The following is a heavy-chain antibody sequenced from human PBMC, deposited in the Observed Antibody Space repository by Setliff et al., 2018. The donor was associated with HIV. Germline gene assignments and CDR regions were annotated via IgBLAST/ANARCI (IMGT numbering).Heavy chain of an antibody. CDR1: GFTFSSYA. Sequence: GGSLRLSCAASGFTFSSYAMSWVRQAPGKGLEWVSSIGSSSRYIYNADSLKGRFTISRDNSKNTLYLQMNSLRIEDTAVYYCAKEVLNVLEDPYLDVWGRGTTVTVSS. D-gene: IGHD2-8*01. CDR2: IGSSSRYI. J-gene: IGHJ6*03. CDR3: AKEVLNVLEDPYLDV. V-gene: IGHV3-23*01.